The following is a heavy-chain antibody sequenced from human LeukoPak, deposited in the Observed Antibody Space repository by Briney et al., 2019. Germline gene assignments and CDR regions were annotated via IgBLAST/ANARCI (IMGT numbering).Heavy chain of an antibody. CDR1: GGSISSYY. CDR3: AREQVYYDSSGYYYRYFDY. Sequence: PSETLSLTCTVSGGSISSYYWSWIRQPPGKGLEWIGYIYYSGSTNYNPSLKSRVTISADTSKNQFSLKLSSVTAADTAVYYCAREQVYYDSSGYYYRYFDYWGQGTLVTVSS. J-gene: IGHJ4*02. D-gene: IGHD3-22*01. CDR2: IYYSGST. V-gene: IGHV4-59*01.